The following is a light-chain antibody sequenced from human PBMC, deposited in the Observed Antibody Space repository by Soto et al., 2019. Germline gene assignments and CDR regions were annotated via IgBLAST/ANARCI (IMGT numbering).Light chain of an antibody. CDR3: TSYTSSSTVV. Sequence: QSALTQPASVSGSPGQSITISCTGTNNDVGFYTDVSWYQQRPGKAPKLLIYEDNNRPSGVSNRFSCSKSANRASLNISGLQAEDEADYYCTSYTSSSTVVFGGGTKLTVL. CDR1: NNDVGFYTD. V-gene: IGLV2-14*01. J-gene: IGLJ2*01. CDR2: EDN.